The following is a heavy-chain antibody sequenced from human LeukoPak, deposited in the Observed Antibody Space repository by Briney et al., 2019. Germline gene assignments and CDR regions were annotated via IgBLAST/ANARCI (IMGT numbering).Heavy chain of an antibody. J-gene: IGHJ4*02. CDR1: GFTFSSYA. Sequence: GGSLRLSCAASGFTFSSYAMSWVRQAPGKGLEWVSAISGSGGSTYYADSVKGRFTISRDNSKNTLYLQMNSLRAEDTAVYYCAKGDIVVVPAAMPSDYWGQGTLVTVSS. D-gene: IGHD2-2*01. CDR2: ISGSGGST. CDR3: AKGDIVVVPAAMPSDY. V-gene: IGHV3-23*01.